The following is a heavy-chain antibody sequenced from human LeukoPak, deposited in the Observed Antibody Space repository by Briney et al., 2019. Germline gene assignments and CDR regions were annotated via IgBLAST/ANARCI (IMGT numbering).Heavy chain of an antibody. J-gene: IGHJ4*02. CDR3: ARHAAYCGGDCSPYYFDY. CDR2: INYSGST. CDR1: GGSISSSSYY. Sequence: SETLSLTCTVSGGSISSSSYYWGWIRQPPGKGLEWIGSINYSGSTYYNPSLKSRVTISVDTSKNQFSLKLSSVTAADTAVYYCARHAAYCGGDCSPYYFDYWGQGTLVTVSS. V-gene: IGHV4-39*01. D-gene: IGHD2-21*02.